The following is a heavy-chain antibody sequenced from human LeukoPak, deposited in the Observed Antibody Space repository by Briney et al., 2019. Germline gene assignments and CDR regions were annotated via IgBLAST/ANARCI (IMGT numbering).Heavy chain of an antibody. CDR3: ASLLYYGSGSYYKGPLPDY. D-gene: IGHD3-10*01. CDR2: IKSKTDGGTT. Sequence: GGSLRLSCAASGFTFSNAWMSWVRQAPGKGLEWVGRIKSKTDGGTTDYAAPVKGRFTISRDDSKNTLYLQMNSLRAEDTAVYYCASLLYYGSGSYYKGPLPDYWGQGTLVTVSS. J-gene: IGHJ4*02. CDR1: GFTFSNAW. V-gene: IGHV3-15*01.